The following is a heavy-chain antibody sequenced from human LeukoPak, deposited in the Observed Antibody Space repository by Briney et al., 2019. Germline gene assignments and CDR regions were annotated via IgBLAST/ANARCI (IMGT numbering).Heavy chain of an antibody. Sequence: GGSLRLSCAASGFTFSSYGMHWVRQAPGKGLEWVAFIRYDGSNKYYADSVKGRFTISRDNSKNTLYLQMNSLRAEDTAVYYCARRSGITMVRGVIDYWGQGTLVTVSS. J-gene: IGHJ4*02. CDR2: IRYDGSNK. CDR3: ARRSGITMVRGVIDY. CDR1: GFTFSSYG. V-gene: IGHV3-30*02. D-gene: IGHD3-10*01.